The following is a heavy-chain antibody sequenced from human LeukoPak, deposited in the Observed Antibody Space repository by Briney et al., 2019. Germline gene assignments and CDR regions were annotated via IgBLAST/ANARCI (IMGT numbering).Heavy chain of an antibody. CDR3: VRHGLGSSWFGFDY. CDR2: IYHGDSDP. Sequence: GESLKISCKGSGYTFTTYWIGWVRQMPGKGLEWMGIIYHGDSDPRYSPSFQGQVTISADTSISTAYVQWSSLKASDSAMYYCVRHGLGSSWFGFDYWGQGTLVTVSS. J-gene: IGHJ4*02. V-gene: IGHV5-51*01. CDR1: GYTFTTYW. D-gene: IGHD6-13*01.